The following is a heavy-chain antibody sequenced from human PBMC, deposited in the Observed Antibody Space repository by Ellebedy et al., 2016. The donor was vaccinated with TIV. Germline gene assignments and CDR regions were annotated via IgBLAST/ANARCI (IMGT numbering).Heavy chain of an antibody. CDR1: GYSFPTYW. Sequence: GESLKISCKGSGYSFPTYWIGRVRQMPGKGLEWMGIIYPGDSDTRYSPSFEGQVTISADKSISTVFLQWSSLKASDTAIYYCARPNMGYYYMDAWGTGTTVSVS. V-gene: IGHV5-51*01. CDR3: ARPNMGYYYMDA. D-gene: IGHD2/OR15-2a*01. CDR2: IYPGDSDT. J-gene: IGHJ6*03.